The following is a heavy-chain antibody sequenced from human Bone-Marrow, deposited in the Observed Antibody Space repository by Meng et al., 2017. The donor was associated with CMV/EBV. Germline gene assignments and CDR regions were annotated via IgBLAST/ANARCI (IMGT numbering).Heavy chain of an antibody. V-gene: IGHV3-23*01. J-gene: IGHJ4*02. Sequence: GESLKISCAASGFTFSTYAMTWVRQAPGKGLEWVSGISGSGGGTYYADSVKGRFTISRDNAKNSLYLQMNSLRAEDTAVYYCASTNDYGGYSLNWGQGTLVTVSS. CDR2: ISGSGGGT. CDR3: ASTNDYGGYSLN. CDR1: GFTFSTYA. D-gene: IGHD4-23*01.